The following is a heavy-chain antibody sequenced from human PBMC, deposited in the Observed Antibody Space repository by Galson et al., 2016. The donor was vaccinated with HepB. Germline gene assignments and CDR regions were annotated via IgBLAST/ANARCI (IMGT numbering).Heavy chain of an antibody. J-gene: IGHJ3*02. Sequence: SLRLSCAASGFTFSSYWMHWARQAPGKGLVWVSRINSDGNTTNYADSVKGRFTISRDNAKNTLYLQMNSLRAEDTAVYYCAREGYYYDNSFFRRENAFDIWGQGTMVTVSS. CDR2: INSDGNTT. CDR3: AREGYYYDNSFFRRENAFDI. D-gene: IGHD3-22*01. V-gene: IGHV3-74*01. CDR1: GFTFSSYW.